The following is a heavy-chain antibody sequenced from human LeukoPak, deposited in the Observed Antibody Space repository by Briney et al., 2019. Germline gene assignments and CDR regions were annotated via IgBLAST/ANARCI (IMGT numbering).Heavy chain of an antibody. CDR2: IYYSGST. D-gene: IGHD3-10*01. V-gene: IGHV4-59*01. J-gene: IGHJ4*02. CDR1: GGSISSYY. Sequence: SETLSLTCTVYGGSISSYYWSWSRQPPGKGLEWIGYIYYSGSTNYNPSLKSRVTISVDTSKNQFSLKLSSVTAADTAVYYCAREGGSGSYGIDYWGQGTLVTVSS. CDR3: AREGGSGSYGIDY.